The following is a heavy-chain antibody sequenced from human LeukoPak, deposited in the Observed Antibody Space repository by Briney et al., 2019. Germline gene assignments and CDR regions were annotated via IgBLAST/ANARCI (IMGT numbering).Heavy chain of an antibody. D-gene: IGHD1-26*01. CDR3: ARQGGASGWFDP. CDR2: LHPNSGGT. V-gene: IGHV1-2*02. Sequence: GASVKVSCKASGYTFINYYIHWVRQAPGQGLEWMGWLHPNSGGTYYAEKFQDRVTMTRDTSIRTAYMDLNSLRFDDSAVYYCARQGGASGWFDPWGQGTLVTVSS. J-gene: IGHJ5*02. CDR1: GYTFINYY.